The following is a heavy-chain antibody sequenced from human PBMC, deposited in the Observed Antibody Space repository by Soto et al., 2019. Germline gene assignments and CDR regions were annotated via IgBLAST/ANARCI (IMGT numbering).Heavy chain of an antibody. CDR3: ANWALLRPPDYGMDV. CDR1: GYTFTSYD. D-gene: IGHD3-3*01. CDR2: MNPNSGNT. Sequence: SCKASGYTFTSYDINWVRQATGQGLEWMGWMNPNSGNTGYAQKFQGRVTMTRNTSISTAYMELSSLRSEDTAVYYCANWALLRPPDYGMDVWGQGTTVTVSS. J-gene: IGHJ6*02. V-gene: IGHV1-8*01.